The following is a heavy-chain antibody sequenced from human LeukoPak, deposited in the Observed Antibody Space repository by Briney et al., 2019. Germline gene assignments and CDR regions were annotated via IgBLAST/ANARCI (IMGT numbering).Heavy chain of an antibody. J-gene: IGHJ4*02. CDR1: GFTLSSYW. V-gene: IGHV3-7*01. Sequence: GGSLRLSCAASGFTLSSYWMSWVRQAPGKGLEWVANIKQDGSEKYYVDSVKGRFTISRDNAKNSLYLQMNSLRAEDTAVYYCARAGNYYDSSGYYRALIYYFDYWGQGTLVTVSS. CDR3: ARAGNYYDSSGYYRALIYYFDY. D-gene: IGHD3-22*01. CDR2: IKQDGSEK.